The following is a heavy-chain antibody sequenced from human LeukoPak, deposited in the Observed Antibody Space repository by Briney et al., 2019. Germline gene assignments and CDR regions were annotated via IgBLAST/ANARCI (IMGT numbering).Heavy chain of an antibody. CDR1: GGSISSYY. CDR3: ARVYYDILTGYPNDAFDI. D-gene: IGHD3-9*01. V-gene: IGHV4-59*01. J-gene: IGHJ3*02. CDR2: IYYSGST. Sequence: PSETLSLTCTVSGGSISSYYWSRIRQPPGKGLEWIGYIYYSGSTNYNPSLKSRVTISVDTSKNQFSLKLSSVTAADTAVYYCARVYYDILTGYPNDAFDIWGQGTMVTVSS.